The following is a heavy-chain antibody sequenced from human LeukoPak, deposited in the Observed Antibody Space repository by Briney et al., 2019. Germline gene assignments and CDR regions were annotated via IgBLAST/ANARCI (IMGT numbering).Heavy chain of an antibody. J-gene: IGHJ5*02. CDR2: TNSNSGGT. D-gene: IGHD1-20*01. CDR3: ARDGAKYNWILNWFDP. Sequence: ASVKVSRKASGYTFTGYYMHWVRQAPGQGLEWMGWTNSNSGGTNYAQKFQGRVTMTRDTSISTAYMELSRLRSDDTAVYYCARDGAKYNWILNWFDPWGQGTLVTVSS. CDR1: GYTFTGYY. V-gene: IGHV1-2*02.